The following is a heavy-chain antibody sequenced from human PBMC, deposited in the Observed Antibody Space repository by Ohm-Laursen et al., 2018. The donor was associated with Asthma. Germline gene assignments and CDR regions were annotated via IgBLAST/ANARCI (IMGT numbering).Heavy chain of an antibody. D-gene: IGHD1-1*01. CDR1: GYTFTGYY. Sequence: GSSVKVSCKASGYTFTGYYMHWVRQAPGQGLEWMGRINPNSGGTNYAQKFQGRVTMTRDTSISTAYMELSRLRSDDTAVYYCARGATGRGNWFDPWGQGTLVTVSS. CDR3: ARGATGRGNWFDP. J-gene: IGHJ5*02. CDR2: INPNSGGT. V-gene: IGHV1-2*06.